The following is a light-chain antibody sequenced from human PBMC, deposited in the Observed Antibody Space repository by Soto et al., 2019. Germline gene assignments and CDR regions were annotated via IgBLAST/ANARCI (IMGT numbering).Light chain of an antibody. CDR1: QNINRY. J-gene: IGKJ5*01. Sequence: EIVLTQSPATLSLSPGERATLSCRASQNINRYLAWYHQKPGQPPRLLIYDASTRATGIPARFSGSGSGTDFTLTISSLEPEDFAVYYCQQYNNWPLTFGPGTRLEIK. V-gene: IGKV3-11*01. CDR3: QQYNNWPLT. CDR2: DAS.